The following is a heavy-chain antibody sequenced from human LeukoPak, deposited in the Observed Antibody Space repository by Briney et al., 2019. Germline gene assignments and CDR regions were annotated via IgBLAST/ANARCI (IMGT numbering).Heavy chain of an antibody. V-gene: IGHV3-23*01. CDR2: ISGNGGST. D-gene: IGHD6-13*01. CDR3: AKTRPLDSSSWSHGDY. J-gene: IGHJ4*02. Sequence: PGGSLRLSCAASGFTFNGYAMSWVRQAPGKGLEWVSAISGNGGSTYYADSVKGHFTISRDNSKSTLYLQMNSLRAEDTAVYYCAKTRPLDSSSWSHGDYWGQGTLVTVSS. CDR1: GFTFNGYA.